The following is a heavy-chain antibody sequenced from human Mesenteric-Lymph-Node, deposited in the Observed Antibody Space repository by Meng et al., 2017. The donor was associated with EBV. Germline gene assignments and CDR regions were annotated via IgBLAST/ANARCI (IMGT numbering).Heavy chain of an antibody. CDR1: GDSVSSGSKY. J-gene: IGHJ4*02. CDR3: ARDLGYSGYYPAY. CDR2: MYYSGIT. Sequence: QVQLQEPGPGLVKPSETLSLTCTVSGDSVSSGSKYWSWIRQSPGKGLEWIGYMYYSGITKYNPSLKSRVTISVDTSKNQFSLKLSSVTAADTALYYCARDLGYSGYYPAYWGQGTLVTVSS. V-gene: IGHV4-61*01. D-gene: IGHD5-12*01.